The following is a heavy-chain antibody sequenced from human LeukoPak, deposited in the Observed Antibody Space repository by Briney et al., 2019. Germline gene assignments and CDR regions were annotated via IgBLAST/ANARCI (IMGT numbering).Heavy chain of an antibody. V-gene: IGHV3-15*01. D-gene: IGHD5-18*01. CDR1: GFIFSNAR. CDR3: LDTAMTKTWDY. J-gene: IGHJ4*02. CDR2: IKNKNDGETT. Sequence: GGSLRLSCAASGFIFSNARMNWVRQAPGKGLEWVGRIKNKNDGETTDYAAPVIGRFTISRDDSKNTLYLQMNSLKTEDTAVYYCLDTAMTKTWDYWGQGTLVTVSS.